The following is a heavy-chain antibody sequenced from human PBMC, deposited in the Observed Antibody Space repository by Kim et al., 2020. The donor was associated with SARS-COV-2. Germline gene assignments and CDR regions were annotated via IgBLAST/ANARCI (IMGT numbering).Heavy chain of an antibody. J-gene: IGHJ4*02. Sequence: YAQKLQGRVTMTTDTSTSTAYMELRSLRSDDTAVDYCARDLAYGADGVDYWGQGTLVTVSS. D-gene: IGHD4-17*01. V-gene: IGHV1-18*01. CDR3: ARDLAYGADGVDY.